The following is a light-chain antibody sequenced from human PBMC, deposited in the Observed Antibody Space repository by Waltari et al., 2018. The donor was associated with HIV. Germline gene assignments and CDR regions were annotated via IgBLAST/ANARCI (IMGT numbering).Light chain of an antibody. J-gene: IGKJ1*01. Sequence: VMTQSTATLSVSPGGSATISCRTSDSIGNNLIWYQQRPGQAPRVLIYGASTRAPGIPGRITGSGSGTEFTLTINNLQPEDTAVYYCHQHNYSPRSFGQGTRVDLK. CDR3: HQHNYSPRS. CDR1: DSIGNN. CDR2: GAS. V-gene: IGKV3-15*01.